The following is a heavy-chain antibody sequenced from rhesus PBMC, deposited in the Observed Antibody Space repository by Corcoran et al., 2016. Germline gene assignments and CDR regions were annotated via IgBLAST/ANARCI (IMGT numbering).Heavy chain of an antibody. J-gene: IGHJ4*01. Sequence: QVQLQESGPGVVKPSETLSLTCAVSGYSISSGYDWSWIRQPPGKGLEWIGYIYGSSGSTNYNPSLKNRVTISKDTSKSQFSLKLSSVTAADTAVYYCARNIVGTLYFDYWGQGVLVTVSS. D-gene: IGHD5-24*01. CDR2: IYGSSGST. CDR3: ARNIVGTLYFDY. V-gene: IGHV4-76*01. CDR1: GYSISSGYD.